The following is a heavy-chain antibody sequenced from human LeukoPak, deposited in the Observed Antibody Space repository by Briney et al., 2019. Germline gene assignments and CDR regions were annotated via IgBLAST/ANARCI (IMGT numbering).Heavy chain of an antibody. D-gene: IGHD1-26*01. J-gene: IGHJ4*02. CDR2: INTSGGST. V-gene: IGHV1-46*01. Sequence: ASVKVSCKASGYTFTSYYMHWVRQAPGQGPEWMGLINTSGGSTSYAQKFQGRVTMTRDMSTSTVYMELSSLRSEDTAVYYCAISNRIVGATYFDYWGQGTPVIASS. CDR1: GYTFTSYY. CDR3: AISNRIVGATYFDY.